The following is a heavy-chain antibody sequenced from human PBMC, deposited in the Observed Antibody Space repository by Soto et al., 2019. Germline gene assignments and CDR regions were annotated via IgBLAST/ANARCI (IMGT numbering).Heavy chain of an antibody. CDR2: IYYSGST. J-gene: IGHJ4*02. CDR1: GGSISSYY. CDR3: ARDSLGYGDLDY. V-gene: IGHV4-59*01. D-gene: IGHD4-17*01. Sequence: SETLSLTCTVSGGSISSYYWSWIRQPPGKGLEWIGYIYYSGSTNYSPSLKSRVTISVDTSKNQFSLKLSSVTAADTAVYYCARDSLGYGDLDYWGQGTLVTVSS.